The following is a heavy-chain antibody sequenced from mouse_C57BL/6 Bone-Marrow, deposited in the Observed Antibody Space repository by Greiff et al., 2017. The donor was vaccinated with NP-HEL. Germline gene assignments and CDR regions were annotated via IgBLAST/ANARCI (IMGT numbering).Heavy chain of an antibody. CDR2: IYPRDGST. Sequence: VKLQESDAELVKPGASVKISCKVSGYTFTDHTIHWMKQRPEQGLEWIGYIYPRDGSTTYPEKFKGKATLTAANSSSTAYMQLNSLTSEDSAVYFCARLGNLLWNYYAMDYWGQGTSVTVAS. CDR3: ARLGNLLWNYYAMDY. V-gene: IGHV1-78*01. J-gene: IGHJ4*01. D-gene: IGHD2-1*01. CDR1: GYTFTDHT.